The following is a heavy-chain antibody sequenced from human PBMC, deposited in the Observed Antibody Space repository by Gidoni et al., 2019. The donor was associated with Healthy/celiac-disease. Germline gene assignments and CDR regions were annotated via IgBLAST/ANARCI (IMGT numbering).Heavy chain of an antibody. CDR2: IIPIFGTA. CDR3: ARGSVTFGGVIVSSFVYDAFDI. CDR1: GGTFSSYA. V-gene: IGHV1-69*01. Sequence: QVQLVQSGAEVKKPGSSVKVSCTASGGTFSSYAISWVRQAPGQGLEWMGGIIPIFGTANYAQKFQGRVTITADESTSTAYMELSSLRSEDTAVYYCARGSVTFGGVIVSSFVYDAFDIWGQGTMVTVSS. J-gene: IGHJ3*02. D-gene: IGHD3-16*02.